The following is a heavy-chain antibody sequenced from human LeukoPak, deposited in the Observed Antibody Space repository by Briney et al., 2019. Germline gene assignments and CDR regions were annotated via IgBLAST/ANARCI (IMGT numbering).Heavy chain of an antibody. CDR2: ISGSGGST. Sequence: GSLRLSCAASGFTFSSYAMSWVRQAPGKGLEWVSAISGSGGSTYYADSVKGRFTISRDNSKNTLYLQMNSLRAEDTAVYYCAKDAIRFLERLLFDYYYYYYMDVWGKGTTVTVSS. CDR1: GFTFSSYA. D-gene: IGHD3-3*01. V-gene: IGHV3-23*01. J-gene: IGHJ6*03. CDR3: AKDAIRFLERLLFDYYYYYYMDV.